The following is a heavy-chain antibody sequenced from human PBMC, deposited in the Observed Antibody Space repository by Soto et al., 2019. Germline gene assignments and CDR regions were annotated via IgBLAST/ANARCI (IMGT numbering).Heavy chain of an antibody. Sequence: QVQLVESGGGVVQPGRSLRLSCAASGFTFSSSGMHWVRPAPGKGLEWVAVIWYDGINKYYADSVKGRFTLSRDKCKTTLYMRMTSLRSEDTAVYYCARPYGDFRDYYYGMEFWGQGTTVTVSS. V-gene: IGHV3-33*01. D-gene: IGHD4-17*01. CDR3: ARPYGDFRDYYYGMEF. CDR1: GFTFSSSG. J-gene: IGHJ6*02. CDR2: IWYDGINK.